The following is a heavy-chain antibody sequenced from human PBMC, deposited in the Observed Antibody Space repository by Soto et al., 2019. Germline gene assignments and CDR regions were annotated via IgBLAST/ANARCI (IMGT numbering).Heavy chain of an antibody. J-gene: IGHJ4*02. CDR3: ARQGGEYNTMSDY. CDR1: GYTFSKYW. CDR2: IYPGDADA. V-gene: IGHV5-51*01. D-gene: IGHD3-10*01. Sequence: GESLKISCKGSGYTFSKYWIGWGRRTPGKGLEWMGMIYPGDADARYSPSFEGQVTFSVDKSINTAYLQWNSLKASDTAMYYCARQGGEYNTMSDYWGQGTLVTVSS.